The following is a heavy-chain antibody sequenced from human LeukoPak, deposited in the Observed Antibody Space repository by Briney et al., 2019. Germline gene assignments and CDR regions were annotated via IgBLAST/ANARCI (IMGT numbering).Heavy chain of an antibody. CDR3: ARGGEVVVITDNWFDP. V-gene: IGHV1-18*01. D-gene: IGHD3-22*01. Sequence: GASVKVSCKASGGSFSSYVITWVRQAPGQGLEWMGWISAYNGNTNYAQKLQGRVTMTTDTSTSTAYMELRSLRSDDTAVYYCARGGEVVVITDNWFDPWGQGTLVTVSS. CDR1: GGSFSSYV. CDR2: ISAYNGNT. J-gene: IGHJ5*02.